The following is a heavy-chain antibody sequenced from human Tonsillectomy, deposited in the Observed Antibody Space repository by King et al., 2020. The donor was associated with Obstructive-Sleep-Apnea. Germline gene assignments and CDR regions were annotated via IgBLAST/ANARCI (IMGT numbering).Heavy chain of an antibody. V-gene: IGHV3-72*01. CDR1: GFTFSDHY. J-gene: IGHJ6*02. D-gene: IGHD1-26*01. CDR2: IRNKANSDTT. CDR3: AAGEVGGSYPRKGVGIYYYYYGMDV. Sequence: VQLVESGGGLVQPGGSLRLSCAASGFTFSDHYMDWVRQAPGKGLEWVGRIRNKANSDTTEYAASVKGRFTISRDDSKNSLYLQMNSLKTEDTAVYYCAAGEVGGSYPRKGVGIYYYYYGMDVWGQGTTVTVSS.